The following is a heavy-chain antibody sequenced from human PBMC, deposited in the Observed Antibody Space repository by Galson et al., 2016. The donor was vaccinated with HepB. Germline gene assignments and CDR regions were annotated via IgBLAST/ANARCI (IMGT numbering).Heavy chain of an antibody. V-gene: IGHV4-61*01. Sequence: SETLSLTCTVSGGSVSRGSHYWSWIRQPPGKGLEWIGYISNNGESNYNPSLKSRIIISLDTSNNQFSLTFSSVTAADTAVYYCARTPYNWKFRSGVFSWGPKRVTAYYGMDFWGQGTTVIVSS. CDR2: ISNNGES. J-gene: IGHJ6*02. D-gene: IGHD1-20*01. CDR1: GGSVSRGSHY. CDR3: ARTPYNWKFRSGVFSWGPKRVTAYYGMDF.